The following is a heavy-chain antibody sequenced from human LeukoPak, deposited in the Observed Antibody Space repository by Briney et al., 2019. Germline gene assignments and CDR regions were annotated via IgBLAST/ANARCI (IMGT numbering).Heavy chain of an antibody. D-gene: IGHD4-11*01. CDR3: ARASHDYSNSDFGY. CDR1: GGTFSSYA. Sequence: GSSVKVSCKASGGTFSSYAISWVRQAPGQGLEWMGRIIPIFGIANYAQKFQGRVTITADKSTNTAYMELSSLRSEDTAVYYCARASHDYSNSDFGYWGQGTLVTVSS. J-gene: IGHJ4*02. V-gene: IGHV1-69*04. CDR2: IIPIFGIA.